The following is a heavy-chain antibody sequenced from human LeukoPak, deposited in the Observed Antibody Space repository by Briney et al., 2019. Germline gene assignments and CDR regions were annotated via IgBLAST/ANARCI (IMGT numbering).Heavy chain of an antibody. CDR3: AKDWGYTPEVSRY. J-gene: IGHJ4*02. CDR1: GFTFSSYG. CDR2: ISGSGGST. Sequence: PGGSLRLSCAASGFTFSSYGMHWVRQAPGKGLEWVSAISGSGGSTYYADSVKGRFTISRDNSKNTLYLQMNSLRAEDTAVYYCAKDWGYTPEVSRYWGQGTLVTVSS. D-gene: IGHD3-16*01. V-gene: IGHV3-23*01.